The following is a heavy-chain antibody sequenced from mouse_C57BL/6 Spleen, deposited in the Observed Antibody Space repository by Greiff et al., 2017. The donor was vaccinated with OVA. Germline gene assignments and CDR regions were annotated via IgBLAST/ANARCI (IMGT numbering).Heavy chain of an antibody. CDR2: IYPGDGDT. J-gene: IGHJ2*01. CDR3: ARCDLTGTGLFDY. CDR1: GYAFSSSW. V-gene: IGHV1-82*01. Sequence: QVQLQQSGPELVKPGASVKISCKASGYAFSSSWMNWVKQRPGKGLEWIGRIYPGDGDTNYNGKFKGKATLTADKSSSTAYMQLSSLTSEDSAVYFCARCDLTGTGLFDYWGKGTTLTVSS. D-gene: IGHD4-1*01.